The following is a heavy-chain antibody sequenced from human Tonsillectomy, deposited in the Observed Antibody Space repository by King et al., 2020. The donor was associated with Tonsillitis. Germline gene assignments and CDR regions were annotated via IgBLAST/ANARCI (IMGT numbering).Heavy chain of an antibody. CDR3: ARGSRLGIYYFGY. CDR2: IYYSGST. D-gene: IGHD3-22*01. CDR1: GGSISSSSYY. V-gene: IGHV4-39*01. J-gene: IGHJ4*02. Sequence: QLQESGPGLVKPSETLSLTCTVSGGSISSSSYYWGWIRKPPGKGLGWIGSIYYSGSTYYNPSLKSRVTMSVDTSNNQFSLKLSSVTAADTAVYYCARGSRLGIYYFGYGGQGTLVPVSS.